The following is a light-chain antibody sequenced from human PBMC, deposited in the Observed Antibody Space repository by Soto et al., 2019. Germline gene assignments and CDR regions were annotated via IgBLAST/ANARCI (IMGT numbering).Light chain of an antibody. Sequence: QSALTQPPSVSGSPGQSVTISCTGTSSDIGRYDRVSWYQQSPGTAPKVIIYEVRNRPSGVPDRFSGSKSGNTASLTISGLQAEDEADYYCSSYTTSTTVLFGGGTKLTVL. CDR3: SSYTTSTTVL. CDR1: SSDIGRYDR. CDR2: EVR. V-gene: IGLV2-18*02. J-gene: IGLJ2*01.